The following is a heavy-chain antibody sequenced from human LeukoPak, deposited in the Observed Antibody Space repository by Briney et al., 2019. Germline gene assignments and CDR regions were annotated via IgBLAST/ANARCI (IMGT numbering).Heavy chain of an antibody. CDR1: GFTFDDYA. Sequence: TGGSLRLSCAASGFTFDDYAMHWVRQAPGKGLEWVSSISWNSGTIVYADSVNGRFTISRDNAKNSLYLQMNSLRAEDTDLYYCAKDVLGASFYYFDYWGQGTLVTVSS. J-gene: IGHJ4*02. CDR2: ISWNSGTI. D-gene: IGHD1-26*01. V-gene: IGHV3-9*01. CDR3: AKDVLGASFYYFDY.